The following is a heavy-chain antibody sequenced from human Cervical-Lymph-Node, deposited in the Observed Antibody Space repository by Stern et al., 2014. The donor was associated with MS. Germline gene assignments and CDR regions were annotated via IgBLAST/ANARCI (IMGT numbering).Heavy chain of an antibody. CDR1: GGTFSNYA. CDR2: IILIFGTA. V-gene: IGHV1-69*01. J-gene: IGHJ6*02. D-gene: IGHD3-22*01. Sequence: QVQLVQSGAEVKKPGSSVKVSCKACGGTFSNYAISWVRQAPGQGLEWMGGIILIFGTADYAQKFQGRVTITADESTSTAYMEWSSLRSEDTAVYYCAGGGGGRISMTTAVLYGMHVWGQGTTVTVSS. CDR3: AGGGGGRISMTTAVLYGMHV.